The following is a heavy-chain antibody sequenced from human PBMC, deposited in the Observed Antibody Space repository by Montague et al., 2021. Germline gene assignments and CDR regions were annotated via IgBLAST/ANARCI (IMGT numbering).Heavy chain of an antibody. Sequence: SETLSLTCSVSGDSISSYEYYWTWIRQPAGRGLEWIGRVYKRGDTNTNPSLRSRLTPSVDTSKNHFSLTLTSVTAADTAVYFCARDSPVVEPWVGEHKGAFDIWGQGTMVTVSS. J-gene: IGHJ3*02. V-gene: IGHV4-4*07. CDR3: ARDSPVVEPWVGEHKGAFDI. D-gene: IGHD3-10*01. CDR1: GDSISSYEYY. CDR2: VYKRGDT.